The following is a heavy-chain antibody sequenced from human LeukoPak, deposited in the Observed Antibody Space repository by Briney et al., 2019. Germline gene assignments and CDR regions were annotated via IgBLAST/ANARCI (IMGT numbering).Heavy chain of an antibody. D-gene: IGHD5-18*01. Sequence: SVKVSCKASGFTFTSSAVQWVRQARGQRLEWIGWIVVGSGNTNYAQKFQEGVTITRDMSTSTAYMELSSLRSEDTAVYYCAAIKYSYGFLGAFDIWGQGTMVTVSS. CDR3: AAIKYSYGFLGAFDI. J-gene: IGHJ3*02. CDR2: IVVGSGNT. V-gene: IGHV1-58*01. CDR1: GFTFTSSA.